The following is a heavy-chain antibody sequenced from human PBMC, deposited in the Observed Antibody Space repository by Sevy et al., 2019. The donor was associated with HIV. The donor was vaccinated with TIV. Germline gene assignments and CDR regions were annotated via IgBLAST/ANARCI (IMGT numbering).Heavy chain of an antibody. V-gene: IGHV3-7*01. J-gene: IGHJ4*02. CDR3: ARWRGAQSEFDY. CDR1: EFTFSSYW. CDR2: IKKDGSVK. Sequence: GGSLRLSCAASEFTFSSYWMSWVRQAPGKGLEWVADIKKDGSVKLYADAVKGRFTISRDNAENSVDLQMKSLRAEDTAVYFCARWRGAQSEFDYWGQGTRVTVSS. D-gene: IGHD3-3*01.